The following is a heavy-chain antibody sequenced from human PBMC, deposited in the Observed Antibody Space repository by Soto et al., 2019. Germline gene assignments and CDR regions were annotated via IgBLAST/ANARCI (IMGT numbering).Heavy chain of an antibody. J-gene: IGHJ5*02. Sequence: PGESLKISCKGSVYSFTSYWIGWVRQMPGKGLEWMGIIYPGDSDTRYSPSFQGQVTISADKSISTAYLQWSSLKASDTAMYYCAVLDGYYPPHNWFDPWGQGTLVTVSS. CDR2: IYPGDSDT. V-gene: IGHV5-51*01. CDR1: VYSFTSYW. CDR3: AVLDGYYPPHNWFDP. D-gene: IGHD3-3*01.